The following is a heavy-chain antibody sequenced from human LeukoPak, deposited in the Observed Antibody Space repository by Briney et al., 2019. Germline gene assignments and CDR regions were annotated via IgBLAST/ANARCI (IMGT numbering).Heavy chain of an antibody. D-gene: IGHD6-19*01. CDR3: ARGYSSGWHNYYMDV. J-gene: IGHJ6*03. CDR2: ISAYNGNT. Sequence: ASVKVSCKASGYTFTSYGISWVRQAPGQGLEWVGWISAYNGNTNYAQKLQGRVTMTTDTSTSTAYMELRSLRSDDTAVYYCARGYSSGWHNYYMDVWGKGTTVTVSS. CDR1: GYTFTSYG. V-gene: IGHV1-18*01.